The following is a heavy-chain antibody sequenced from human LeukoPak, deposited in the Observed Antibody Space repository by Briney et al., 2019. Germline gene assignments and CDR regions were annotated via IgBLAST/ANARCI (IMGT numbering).Heavy chain of an antibody. Sequence: GGSLRLSCAASGFAFTNYWMSWVRQAPGKGLELVANIKQDRSEKYYVDSVKGRFAISRDNAKNSLYLQMNSLRAEDTAVYYCARLREIPVFGVVTKSTSYFDYWGQGTLVTVSS. V-gene: IGHV3-7*01. D-gene: IGHD3-3*01. J-gene: IGHJ4*02. CDR1: GFAFTNYW. CDR2: IKQDRSEK. CDR3: ARLREIPVFGVVTKSTSYFDY.